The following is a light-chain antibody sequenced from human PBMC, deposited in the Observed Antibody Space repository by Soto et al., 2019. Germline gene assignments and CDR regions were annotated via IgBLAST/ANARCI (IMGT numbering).Light chain of an antibody. V-gene: IGLV2-14*01. CDR2: DVS. CDR3: SSYTSSSTLMV. CDR1: SSDVGGYNY. Sequence: QSVLTQPASVSGSPGQSITISCTGTSSDVGGYNYVSWYQQHPGKAPKLMIYDVSNRPSGVSNRFSGSKSGNTASLTISGLQAEDEADYYCSSYTSSSTLMVFGGGTKLTVX. J-gene: IGLJ2*01.